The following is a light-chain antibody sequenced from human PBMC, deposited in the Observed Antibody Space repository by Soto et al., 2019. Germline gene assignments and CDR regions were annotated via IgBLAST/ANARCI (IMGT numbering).Light chain of an antibody. J-gene: IGKJ4*01. CDR1: QSISSY. CDR3: QQYYSVPLT. CDR2: AAS. Sequence: DIPMTQSPSSLSASVGDRVTITCRASQSISSYLNWYQQKPGKAPKLLISAASSLRSGVPSRFSGSGSGTDFTLTISSLQPEDTGTYYCQQYYSVPLTFGGGTKVEIK. V-gene: IGKV1-39*01.